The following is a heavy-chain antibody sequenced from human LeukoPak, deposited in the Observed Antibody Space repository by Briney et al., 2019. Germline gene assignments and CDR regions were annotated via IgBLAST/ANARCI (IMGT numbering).Heavy chain of an antibody. Sequence: ASVKVSCKASGYTFTGYYMHWVRQAPGQGLEWMGWINPNSGGTNYAQKFQGWVTMTRDTSISTAYMELSRLRSDDTAVYYCARDLWYSSSWSPAYYYYGMDVWGQGTTVTVSS. CDR3: ARDLWYSSSWSPAYYYYGMDV. D-gene: IGHD6-13*01. V-gene: IGHV1-2*04. CDR2: INPNSGGT. J-gene: IGHJ6*02. CDR1: GYTFTGYY.